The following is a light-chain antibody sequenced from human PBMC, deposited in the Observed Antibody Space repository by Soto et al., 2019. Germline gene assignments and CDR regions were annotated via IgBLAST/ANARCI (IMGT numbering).Light chain of an antibody. V-gene: IGKV3-15*01. CDR3: QQYKTWPPWT. CDR1: QSVSSN. Sequence: EIVMTQSPATLSVCPGETVTLSCRASQSVSSNLAWYQQKPGQAPRLLIHGASTRATGTPARFSGSGSGTEFTLTISSLQSEDSAVYYCQQYKTWPPWTFGQGTKVDIK. J-gene: IGKJ1*01. CDR2: GAS.